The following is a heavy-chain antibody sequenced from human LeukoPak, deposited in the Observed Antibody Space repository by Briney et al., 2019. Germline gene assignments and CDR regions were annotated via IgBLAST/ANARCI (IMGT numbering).Heavy chain of an antibody. CDR3: ARETAADMSIGY. D-gene: IGHD6-13*01. CDR1: GGSISSYY. V-gene: IGHV4-59*12. J-gene: IGHJ4*02. CDR2: IYYSGST. Sequence: SETLSLTCTVSGGSISSYYWSWIRQPPGKGLEWIGYIYYSGSTNYNPFLKSRVTISVDTSKNQFSLKLSSVTAADTAVYYCARETAADMSIGYWGQGTLVTVSS.